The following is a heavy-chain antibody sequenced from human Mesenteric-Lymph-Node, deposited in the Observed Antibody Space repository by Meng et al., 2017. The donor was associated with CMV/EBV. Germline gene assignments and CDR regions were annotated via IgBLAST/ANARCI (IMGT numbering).Heavy chain of an antibody. V-gene: IGHV3-66*02. D-gene: IGHD2-2*01. CDR2: TYSGGNT. CDR1: GFTVTISSNH. CDR3: VRLFCTRTSCYEDI. Sequence: GGSLRLSCTASGFTVTISSNHMSRVRQAPGKGLEWVSLTYSGGNTYYADSVKGRFTISRDNSKSKVYLQMNSLRHEDTALYYCVRLFCTRTSCYEDIWGQGTLVTVSS. J-gene: IGHJ4*02.